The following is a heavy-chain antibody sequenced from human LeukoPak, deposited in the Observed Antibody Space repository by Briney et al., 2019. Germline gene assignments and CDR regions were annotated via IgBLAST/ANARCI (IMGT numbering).Heavy chain of an antibody. J-gene: IGHJ4*02. CDR2: ISLSSSAI. D-gene: IGHD6-19*01. V-gene: IGHV3-48*04. CDR3: ARELAVADPAFDH. Sequence: GGSLRLSCAASGFTFSDYSMHWVRQAPGKGLEWISYISLSSSAIYYADSVEGRFTISRDNAKNSLYLQMNSLRAEDTALYYCARELAVADPAFDHWGQGTLVTVSS. CDR1: GFTFSDYS.